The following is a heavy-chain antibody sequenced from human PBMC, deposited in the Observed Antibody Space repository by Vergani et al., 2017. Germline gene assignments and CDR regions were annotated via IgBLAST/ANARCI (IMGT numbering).Heavy chain of an antibody. CDR2: IIPILGIA. CDR1: GGTFSSYT. CDR3: ARALRGASSCTTYYFDY. D-gene: IGHD6-13*01. J-gene: IGHJ4*02. Sequence: QVQLVQSGAEVKKPGSSVKVSCKASGGTFSSYTISWVRQAPGQGLEWMGRIIPILGIANYAQKFQGRVTITADKSTSTAYMELSSLRSEDTAVYYCARALRGASSCTTYYFDYWGQGTLVTVSS. V-gene: IGHV1-69*02.